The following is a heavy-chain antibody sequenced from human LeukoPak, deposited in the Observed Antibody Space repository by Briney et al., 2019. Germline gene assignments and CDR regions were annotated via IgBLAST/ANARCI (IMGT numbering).Heavy chain of an antibody. CDR1: GGSISSYY. D-gene: IGHD3-10*01. J-gene: IGHJ4*02. CDR2: IYYSGST. Sequence: PSETLSLTCTVSGGSISSYYWSWVRQPPGKGLEWIGYIYYSGSTNYNPSLKSRVTISVDTSKNQFSLKLSSVTAADTAVYYCARGSPGWFGEFTTDYWGQGTLVTVSS. V-gene: IGHV4-59*01. CDR3: ARGSPGWFGEFTTDY.